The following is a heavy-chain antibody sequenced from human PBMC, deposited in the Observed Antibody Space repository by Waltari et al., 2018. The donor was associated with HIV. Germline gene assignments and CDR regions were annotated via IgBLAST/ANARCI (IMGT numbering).Heavy chain of an antibody. Sequence: EVHLAESGGGLVQPGGSLTISRVVSGVPGSTSPLTWVRQAPGKGLQWVSSIGGSDNSTHYADSVRDRFFISRDDSQNTLSLQMHSLTINDTAVYFCAHEAAVSAGPLDSWGQGIIVIVSS. CDR1: GVPGSTSP. CDR3: AHEAAVSAGPLDS. D-gene: IGHD6-19*01. J-gene: IGHJ4*02. CDR2: IGGSDNST. V-gene: IGHV3-23*04.